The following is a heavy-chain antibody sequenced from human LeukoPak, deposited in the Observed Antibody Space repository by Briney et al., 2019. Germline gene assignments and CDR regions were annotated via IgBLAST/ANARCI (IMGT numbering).Heavy chain of an antibody. CDR3: ARGLRYDSGGHKTPGWYFDV. D-gene: IGHD3-22*01. Sequence: SETLSLTCTVSGGSISSGTYYWDWIRQPPGKGLEWIGSISYSGSTHFKPPLRSRATISADTSKNQFSLKLTSVTAADTAVYYCARGLRYDSGGHKTPGWYFDVWGRGTLVTVSS. CDR1: GGSISSGTYY. CDR2: ISYSGST. J-gene: IGHJ2*01. V-gene: IGHV4-39*07.